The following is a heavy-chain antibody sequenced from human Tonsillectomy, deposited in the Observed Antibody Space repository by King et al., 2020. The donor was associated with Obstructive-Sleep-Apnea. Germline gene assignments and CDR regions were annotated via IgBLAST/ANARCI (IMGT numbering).Heavy chain of an antibody. Sequence: EVQLVESGGGLVQPGRSLRLSCAASGFTFDDYAMHWVRQVPGKGLEWVSGIDFKSGNIHYGDSVKGRFTISRDNAKNSLYLQMNSLRPEDTALDYCAKAGDGTMRGHFDFGRRGTRVTVST. CDR1: GFTFDDYA. J-gene: IGHJ4*02. CDR2: IDFKSGNI. V-gene: IGHV3-9*01. D-gene: IGHD7-27*01. CDR3: AKAGDGTMRGHFDF.